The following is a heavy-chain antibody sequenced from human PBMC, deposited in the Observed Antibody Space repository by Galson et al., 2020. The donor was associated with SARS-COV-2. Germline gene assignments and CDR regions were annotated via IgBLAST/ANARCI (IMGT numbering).Heavy chain of an antibody. Sequence: GESLKISCAASGFTFSSYGMHWVRQAPGKGLEWVAVIWYDGSNKYYADSVKGRFTISRDNSKNTLYLQMNSLRAKDTAVYYCARDSGLLYAFDIWGQGTMVTVSS. CDR3: ARDSGLLYAFDI. V-gene: IGHV3-33*01. CDR2: IWYDGSNK. D-gene: IGHD3-3*01. CDR1: GFTFSSYG. J-gene: IGHJ3*02.